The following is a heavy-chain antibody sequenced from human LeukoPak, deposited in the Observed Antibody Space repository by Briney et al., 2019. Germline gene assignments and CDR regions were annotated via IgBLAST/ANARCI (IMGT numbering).Heavy chain of an antibody. D-gene: IGHD6-19*01. V-gene: IGHV3-7*03. CDR2: IKQDGSEK. CDR3: ARGSSVWYYAFDI. Sequence: PGGSLRLSCAASGFTFSSYAMHWVRQAPGKGLEWVANIKQDGSEKYYVDFVKGRFTISRDNAKGSLYLQMNSLRAEDTAVYYCARGSSVWYYAFDIWGQGTMVTVSS. J-gene: IGHJ3*02. CDR1: GFTFSSYA.